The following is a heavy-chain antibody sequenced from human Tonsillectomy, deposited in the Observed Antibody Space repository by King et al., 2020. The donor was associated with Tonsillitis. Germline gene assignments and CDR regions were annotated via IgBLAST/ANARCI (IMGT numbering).Heavy chain of an antibody. Sequence: DVKLVESGGGLVQPGGSLRLSCAASGFNFSNSWMTWVRQPPGKGLEWVANMKQDGSEKYYVDSVKGRFTISRDNAQNSVYLQMNSLRAEDTAVYYCARKAAIAVATYFDYWGQGTLVTVSP. CDR3: ARKAAIAVATYFDY. CDR1: GFNFSNSW. J-gene: IGHJ4*02. V-gene: IGHV3-7*03. D-gene: IGHD6-19*01. CDR2: MKQDGSEK.